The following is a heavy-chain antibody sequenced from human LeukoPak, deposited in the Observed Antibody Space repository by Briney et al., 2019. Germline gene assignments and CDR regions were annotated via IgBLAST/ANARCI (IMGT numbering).Heavy chain of an antibody. Sequence: SETLSLTCAVYGGSFSGYYWSLIRQPPGKALEWSGEISHSGSTNYNPSLKSRVTISVDTSKNQFSLKLSSVTAADTAVYYCARGPWITMIVVVRGVAFDIWGQGTMVTVSS. V-gene: IGHV4-34*01. J-gene: IGHJ3*02. CDR1: GGSFSGYY. CDR2: ISHSGST. D-gene: IGHD3-22*01. CDR3: ARGPWITMIVVVRGVAFDI.